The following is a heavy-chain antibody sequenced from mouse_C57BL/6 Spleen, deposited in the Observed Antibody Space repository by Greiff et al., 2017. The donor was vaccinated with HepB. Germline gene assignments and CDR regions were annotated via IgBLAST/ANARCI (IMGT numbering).Heavy chain of an antibody. CDR1: GFTFSDFY. CDR2: SRNKANDYTT. J-gene: IGHJ2*01. CDR3: ARDHYDGFDY. V-gene: IGHV7-1*01. D-gene: IGHD1-2*01. Sequence: EVKLVESGGGLVQSGRSLRLSCATSGFTFSDFYMEWVRQAPGKGLEWIAASRNKANDYTTEYSASVKGRFIVSRDTSQSILYLQMNALRAEDTAIYYCARDHYDGFDYWGKGTTLTVSS.